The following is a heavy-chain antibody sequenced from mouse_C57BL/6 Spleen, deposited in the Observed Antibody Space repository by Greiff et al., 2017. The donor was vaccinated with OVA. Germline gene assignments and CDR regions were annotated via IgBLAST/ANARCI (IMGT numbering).Heavy chain of an antibody. Sequence: EVKLVESGGGLVKPGGSLKLSCAASGFTFSDYGMHWVRQAPEKGLEWVAYISSGSSTIYYADTVKGRFTISRDNAKNTLFLQMTSLRSEDTAMYYCARPGVYYDYDREDYFDYWGQGTTLTVSS. CDR1: GFTFSDYG. CDR3: ARPGVYYDYDREDYFDY. D-gene: IGHD2-4*01. V-gene: IGHV5-17*01. CDR2: ISSGSSTI. J-gene: IGHJ2*01.